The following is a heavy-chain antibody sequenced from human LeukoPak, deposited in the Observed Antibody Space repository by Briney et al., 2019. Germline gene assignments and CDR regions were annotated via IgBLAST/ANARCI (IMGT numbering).Heavy chain of an antibody. Sequence: GGSLRLSCAASRFTFSSYAMSWVRQAPGKGLEWASTISGRGDSTYYADSVKGRFTISRDNSRNTLYLQMNTLRAEDTAVYYCAKAIAAPVWYFDLWGRGTLVTVSS. CDR2: ISGRGDST. V-gene: IGHV3-23*01. CDR3: AKAIAAPVWYFDL. J-gene: IGHJ2*01. CDR1: RFTFSSYA. D-gene: IGHD6-13*01.